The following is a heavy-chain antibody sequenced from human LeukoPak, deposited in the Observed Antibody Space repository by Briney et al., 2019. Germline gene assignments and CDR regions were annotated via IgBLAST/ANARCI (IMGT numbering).Heavy chain of an antibody. CDR1: GYTFTSYY. CDR2: INPNSGGT. J-gene: IGHJ6*02. D-gene: IGHD3-10*01. Sequence: ASVTVSCKASGYTFTSYYMHWVRQAPGQGLEWMGWINPNSGGTNYAQKFQGRVTMTRDTSISTAYMELSRLRSDDTAVYYCARKRDYYGSGSSPVPYYYYYGMDVWGQGTTVTVSS. V-gene: IGHV1-2*02. CDR3: ARKRDYYGSGSSPVPYYYYYGMDV.